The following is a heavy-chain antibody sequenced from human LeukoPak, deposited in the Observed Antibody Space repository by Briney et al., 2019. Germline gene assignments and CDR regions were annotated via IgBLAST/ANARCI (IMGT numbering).Heavy chain of an antibody. J-gene: IGHJ4*02. CDR2: ITSTSDTI. CDR1: GFPFSTYS. D-gene: IGHD1-26*01. Sequence: GGSLRLSCVTSGFPFSTYSMNWVRQAPGKGLEWLSYITSTSDTIYYADSVKGRFTISRDNAKNSLYLQMNSLRAEDTAVYYCASFPWDLRPTWGQGTLVTVSS. CDR3: ASFPWDLRPT. V-gene: IGHV3-48*01.